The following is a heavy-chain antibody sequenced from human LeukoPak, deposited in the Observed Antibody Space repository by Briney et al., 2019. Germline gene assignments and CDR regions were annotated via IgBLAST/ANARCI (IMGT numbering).Heavy chain of an antibody. CDR2: IYYSGST. D-gene: IGHD3-3*01. J-gene: IGHJ5*02. CDR1: GGSISSSSYY. CDR3: ARHFSFWSGYRFDP. V-gene: IGHV4-39*01. Sequence: PSETLSLTCTVSGGSISSSSYYWGWIRQPPGKGLEWIGSIYYSGSTYYNPSLKSRVTISVDTSKNQFSLKLSSVTAADTAVYYCARHFSFWSGYRFDPWGQGTLVTVSS.